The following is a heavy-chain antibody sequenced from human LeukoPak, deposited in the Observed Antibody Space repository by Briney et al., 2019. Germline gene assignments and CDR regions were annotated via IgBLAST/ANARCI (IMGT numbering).Heavy chain of an antibody. D-gene: IGHD5-18*01. CDR3: ARGLYSYGDYYYYMDV. J-gene: IGHJ6*03. V-gene: IGHV1-2*02. CDR1: VYTFTDYY. Sequence: ASVTDSFMSSVYTFTDYYMHWVRQARGQGLAWMGCINPNSGGTKYEQKFQGRVTMTRDTSISTAYMELSRLRSDDTAVYYCARGLYSYGDYYYYMDVWGKGTTVTVSS. CDR2: INPNSGGT.